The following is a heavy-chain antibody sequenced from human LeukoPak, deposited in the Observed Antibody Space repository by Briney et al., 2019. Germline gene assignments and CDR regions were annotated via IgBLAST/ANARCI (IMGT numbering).Heavy chain of an antibody. J-gene: IGHJ4*02. CDR2: INPNSGGP. V-gene: IGHV1-2*03. Sequence: LGSSVKVSCKASGYTFTGYYMHWVRQAPGQGLEWMGWINPNSGGPNYAQKFQGRVTMTRDTSISTAYMELSRLRSDDTAVYYCARGPYDILTGYHTSFDYWGQGTLVTVSS. CDR3: ARGPYDILTGYHTSFDY. CDR1: GYTFTGYY. D-gene: IGHD3-9*01.